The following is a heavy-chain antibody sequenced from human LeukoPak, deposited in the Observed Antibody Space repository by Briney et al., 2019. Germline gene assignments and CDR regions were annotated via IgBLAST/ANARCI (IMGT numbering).Heavy chain of an antibody. Sequence: GASVKVACKASGYRFTSHYIHWVRQAPGQGLEWMGIINPSDGDTNYAQKLQGRVTMTRDTSTGTLYLELSSLRFEDTAVYYCAREWLIVVTGTGHLDYWGQGTLVTVSS. V-gene: IGHV1-46*01. CDR2: INPSDGDT. D-gene: IGHD6-19*01. J-gene: IGHJ4*02. CDR3: AREWLIVVTGTGHLDY. CDR1: GYRFTSHY.